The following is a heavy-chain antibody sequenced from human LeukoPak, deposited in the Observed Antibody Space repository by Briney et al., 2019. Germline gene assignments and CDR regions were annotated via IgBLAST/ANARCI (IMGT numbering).Heavy chain of an antibody. CDR3: ARANTYYYDSSGYSVDY. D-gene: IGHD3-22*01. V-gene: IGHV3-74*01. CDR1: GFTFSSYW. J-gene: IGHJ4*02. CDR2: INSDGSST. Sequence: GGSLRLSCAASGFTFSSYWMHWVRQAPGKGLVWVSRINSDGSSTSYADSVKGRFTISRDNAKNTLYLQMNSPRAEDTAVYYCARANTYYYDSSGYSVDYWGQGTLVTVSS.